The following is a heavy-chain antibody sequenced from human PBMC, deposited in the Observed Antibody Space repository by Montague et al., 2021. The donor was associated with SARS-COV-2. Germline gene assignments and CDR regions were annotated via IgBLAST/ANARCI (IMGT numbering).Heavy chain of an antibody. CDR3: AQGIGDSRSFLEF. CDR1: GFTFDDYT. J-gene: IGHJ4*02. Sequence: SLRLSCAASGFTFDDYTMHWVRQVPGKGLQWVSLISWDGTTTHYAESVEGRFTISGDNSISSLYLQMSSLRNDDTGLYYCAQGIGDSRSFLEFWDQGTLLTVSS. CDR2: ISWDGTTT. V-gene: IGHV3-43*01. D-gene: IGHD6-13*01.